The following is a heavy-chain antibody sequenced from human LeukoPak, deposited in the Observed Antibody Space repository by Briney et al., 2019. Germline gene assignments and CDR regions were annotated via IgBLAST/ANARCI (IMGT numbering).Heavy chain of an antibody. Sequence: GGSLRLSCAASGFTFSGSAMHWVRQASGKGLEWVGRIRSKANSYATAYAASVKGRFTISRDNSKNTLYLQMNSLRAEDTAVYYCAKGSWWLGLPVDAFDIWGQGTMVTVSS. J-gene: IGHJ3*02. CDR3: AKGSWWLGLPVDAFDI. CDR1: GFTFSGSA. V-gene: IGHV3-73*01. CDR2: IRSKANSYAT. D-gene: IGHD6-19*01.